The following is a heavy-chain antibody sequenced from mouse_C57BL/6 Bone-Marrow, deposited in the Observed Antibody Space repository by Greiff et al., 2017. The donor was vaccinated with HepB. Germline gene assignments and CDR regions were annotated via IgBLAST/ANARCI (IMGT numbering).Heavy chain of an antibody. V-gene: IGHV5-4*03. CDR3: ARSYWAMDY. CDR1: GFTFSSYA. D-gene: IGHD2-10*01. Sequence: EVNLVESGGGLVKPGGSLKLSCAASGFTFSSYAMSWVRQTPEKRLEWVATISDGGSYTYYPDNVKGRFTISRDNAKNNLYLQMSHLKSEDTAMYYCARSYWAMDYWGQGTSVTVSS. CDR2: ISDGGSYT. J-gene: IGHJ4*01.